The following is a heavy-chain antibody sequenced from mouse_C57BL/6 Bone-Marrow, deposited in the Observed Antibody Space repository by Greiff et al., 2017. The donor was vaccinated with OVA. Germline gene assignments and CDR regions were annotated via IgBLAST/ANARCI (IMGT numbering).Heavy chain of an antibody. D-gene: IGHD2-2*01. CDR2: IRNKANGYTT. CDR1: GFTFTDYY. J-gene: IGHJ2*01. V-gene: IGHV7-3*01. CDR3: ARDGVTTRGYYFDY. Sequence: DVQLVESGGGLVQPGGSLSLSCAASGFTFTDYYMSWVRQPPGKALEWLGFIRNKANGYTTEYSASVKGRFTISRDNSQSILYLQMNALRAEDSATYYCARDGVTTRGYYFDYWGQGTTLTVSS.